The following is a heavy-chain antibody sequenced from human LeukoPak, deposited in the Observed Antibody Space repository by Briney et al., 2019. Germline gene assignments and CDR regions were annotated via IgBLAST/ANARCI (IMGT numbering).Heavy chain of an antibody. CDR2: INPNSGGT. Sequence: ASVKVSCKASGYTFTGYYMHWVRQAPGQGLEWMGWINPNSGGTNYAQKFQGRVTMTRDTSISTAYMELSRLRSDDTAMYYCARVRGITMVRGVPTVGYWGQGTLVTVSS. J-gene: IGHJ4*02. D-gene: IGHD3-10*01. CDR3: ARVRGITMVRGVPTVGY. V-gene: IGHV1-2*02. CDR1: GYTFTGYY.